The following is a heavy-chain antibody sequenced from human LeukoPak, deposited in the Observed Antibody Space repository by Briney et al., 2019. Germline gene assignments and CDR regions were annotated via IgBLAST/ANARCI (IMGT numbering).Heavy chain of an antibody. V-gene: IGHV3-23*01. J-gene: IGHJ6*03. Sequence: PGGSLRLSCAASGFTFINYAKSFGLQSQVKRLEWVSAISGSGDSTYNADSVKGRLTISRDNSKNTLYLQMNSLRAEDTAVYYCAKDLPYAYYMDVWGKGTTVTVSS. D-gene: IGHD4-17*01. CDR3: AKDLPYAYYMDV. CDR2: ISGSGDST. CDR1: GFTFINYA.